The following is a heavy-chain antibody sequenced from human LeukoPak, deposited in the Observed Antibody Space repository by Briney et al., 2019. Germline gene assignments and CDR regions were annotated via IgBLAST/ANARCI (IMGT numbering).Heavy chain of an antibody. CDR3: ARALPYGYCTNGVCPEY. D-gene: IGHD2-8*01. Sequence: GASVKVSCKASGGTFSSYAISWVRQAPGQGLEWMGGIIPIFGTANYAQKFQGRVTITADESTSTAYMELSSLRSEDTAVYYCARALPYGYCTNGVCPEYWGQGTLVTVSS. J-gene: IGHJ4*02. V-gene: IGHV1-69*13. CDR2: IIPIFGTA. CDR1: GGTFSSYA.